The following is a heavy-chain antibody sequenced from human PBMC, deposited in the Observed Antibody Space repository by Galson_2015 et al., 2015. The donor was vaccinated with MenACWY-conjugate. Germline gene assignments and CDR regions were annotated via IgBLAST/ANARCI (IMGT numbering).Heavy chain of an antibody. Sequence: SLRLSCAASGFTFSSYAMSWVRQAPGKGLEWVSAISGSGGSTYYADSVKGRFTISRDNSKNTLYLQMNSLRAEDTAVYYCARDTHSWFRADYWGQGTLVTVSS. J-gene: IGHJ4*02. V-gene: IGHV3-23*01. CDR2: ISGSGGST. D-gene: IGHD3-10*01. CDR3: ARDTHSWFRADY. CDR1: GFTFSSYA.